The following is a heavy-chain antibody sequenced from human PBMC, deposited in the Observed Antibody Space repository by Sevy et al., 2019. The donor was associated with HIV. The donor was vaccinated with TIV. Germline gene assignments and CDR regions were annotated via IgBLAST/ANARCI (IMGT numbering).Heavy chain of an antibody. D-gene: IGHD5-18*01. V-gene: IGHV3-7*03. Sequence: GGSLRLSCVASGFTVSNYWMNWVRQAPGMGLEWVAKIKEDGKATYYVDSVKGRFTISRDNAKNSLYLQMTSLRAEDTAVYYCARDKNSAMVTPFDFWGQGTLVTVSS. CDR1: GFTVSNYW. CDR2: IKEDGKAT. J-gene: IGHJ4*02. CDR3: ARDKNSAMVTPFDF.